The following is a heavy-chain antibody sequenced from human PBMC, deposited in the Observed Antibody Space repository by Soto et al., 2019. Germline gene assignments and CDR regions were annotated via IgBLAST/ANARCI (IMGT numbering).Heavy chain of an antibody. CDR3: ARGGAAAAPFYYYYYYMDV. J-gene: IGHJ6*03. V-gene: IGHV3-66*01. CDR1: GFTVSSNY. Sequence: GGSLRLSCAASGFTVSSNYMSWVRQAPGKGLEWVSVIYSGGSTYYADSVKGRFTISRDNSKNTLYLQMNSLRAEDTAVYYCARGGAAAAPFYYYYYYMDVWGKGTTVTVSS. CDR2: IYSGGST. D-gene: IGHD6-13*01.